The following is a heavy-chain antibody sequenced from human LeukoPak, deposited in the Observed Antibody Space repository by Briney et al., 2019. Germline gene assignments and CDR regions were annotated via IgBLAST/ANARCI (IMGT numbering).Heavy chain of an antibody. V-gene: IGHV4-59*08. CDR2: IYYSGST. CDR1: GGSISSYY. D-gene: IGHD6-13*01. J-gene: IGHJ5*02. CDR3: ARNGGIAAAGLDWFDP. Sequence: SETLSLTCTVSGGSISSYYWSWIRQPPGKGLEWIWYIYYSGSTNYNPSLKSRVTISVDTSKNQFSLKLSSVTAADTAVYYCARNGGIAAAGLDWFDPWGQGTLVTVSS.